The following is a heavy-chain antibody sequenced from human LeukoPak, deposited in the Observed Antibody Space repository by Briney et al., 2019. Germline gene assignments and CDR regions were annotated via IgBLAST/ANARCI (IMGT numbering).Heavy chain of an antibody. CDR2: IYYSVST. Sequence: SETLSLTCFVSGDSVSSGGSYWSWIRQPPGKGLEWIGYIYYSVSTSYNPSLKSRVTISVDTSKNQFSLRLTSVTAADTALYYCARDPPTTGTFDYWGQGTLATVSS. CDR3: ARDPPTTGTFDY. V-gene: IGHV4-61*08. J-gene: IGHJ4*02. CDR1: GDSVSSGGSY. D-gene: IGHD1-1*01.